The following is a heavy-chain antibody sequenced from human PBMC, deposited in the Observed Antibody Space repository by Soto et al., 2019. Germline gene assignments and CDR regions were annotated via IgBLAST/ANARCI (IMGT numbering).Heavy chain of an antibody. CDR1: GGSISNYY. CDR3: ARRQHIVVVPAARAAFDI. Sequence: SETLSLTCTVSGGSISNYYWNWIRQSPGKGLEWIGYIYSSGSTHYNPSLQNRVTISIDTSKNQVSLNVNSVTAADTAVYYCARRQHIVVVPAARAAFDIWGQGTMVTVS. J-gene: IGHJ3*02. CDR2: IYSSGST. D-gene: IGHD2-2*01. V-gene: IGHV4-59*01.